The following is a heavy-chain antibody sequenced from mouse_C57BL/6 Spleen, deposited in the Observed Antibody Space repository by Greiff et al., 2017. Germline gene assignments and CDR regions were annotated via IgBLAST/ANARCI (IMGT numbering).Heavy chain of an antibody. CDR3: ARGNDYYAMDY. J-gene: IGHJ4*01. Sequence: DVKLQESGGDLVKPGGSLKLSCAASGFTFSSYGMSWVRQTPDKRLEWVATISSGGSYTYYPDSVKGRFTISRDNAKNTLYLQMSSLKSEDTAMYYCARGNDYYAMDYWGQGTSVTVSS. CDR2: ISSGGSYT. CDR1: GFTFSSYG. V-gene: IGHV5-6*02.